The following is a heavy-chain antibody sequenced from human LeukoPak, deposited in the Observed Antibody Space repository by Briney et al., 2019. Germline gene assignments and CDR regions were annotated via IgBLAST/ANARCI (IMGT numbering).Heavy chain of an antibody. CDR1: GGSISSATHF. J-gene: IGHJ4*02. D-gene: IGHD6-13*01. CDR2: VYTGENT. CDR3: VATAFAAGTDY. V-gene: IGHV4-61*02. Sequence: SGTLSLTCTVSGGSISSATHFWNWIRQPAGGGLEWIGRVYTGENTNYSPSLYNPSLKSRVTISVDTSKNQFSLKFSSVTATDTALYYCVATAFAAGTDYWGQGILVTVSS.